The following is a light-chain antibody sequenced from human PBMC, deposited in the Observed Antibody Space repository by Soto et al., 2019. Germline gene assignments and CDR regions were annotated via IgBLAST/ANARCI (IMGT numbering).Light chain of an antibody. J-gene: IGLJ7*01. Sequence: QSALTHPASVSGSPGQSITISCTGTSSDVGSHNLVSWYQQHPGQAPKLMIYEVNKRPLGVSARFSASKSGNTASLTISGLQAEDEADYYCCSYGGSRAVFGGGTQLTVL. CDR2: EVN. CDR1: SSDVGSHNL. V-gene: IGLV2-23*02. CDR3: CSYGGSRAV.